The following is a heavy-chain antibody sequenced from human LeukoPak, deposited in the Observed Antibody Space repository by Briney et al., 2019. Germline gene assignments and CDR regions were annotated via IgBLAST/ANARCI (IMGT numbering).Heavy chain of an antibody. D-gene: IGHD6-13*01. J-gene: IGHJ5*02. V-gene: IGHV4-38-2*01. CDR2: IYHSGST. Sequence: SETLSLTCAVSGGSISSGYFWGWIRQPPGKGLEWIGSIYHSGSTSYNPSLKSRLTISVDTSKNQFSLKLNFVTAADTAMYYCARMFRSSWYINWFDPWGQGTLDTVSS. CDR3: ARMFRSSWYINWFDP. CDR1: GGSISSGYF.